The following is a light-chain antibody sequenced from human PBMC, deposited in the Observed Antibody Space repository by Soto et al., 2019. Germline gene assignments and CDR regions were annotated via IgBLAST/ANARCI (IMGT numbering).Light chain of an antibody. CDR2: EAS. Sequence: DVVMTQTPLSLSVAPGQPASISCKSSQSLLHITGETFLFWYLQKPGQSPQLLTYEASTRVSGVPDRFSGSGSGTDFTLEISRVETDDVGIYYCMQSTQLPPTFGQGTRLEIK. CDR3: MQSTQLPPT. V-gene: IGKV2D-29*02. CDR1: QSLLHITGETF. J-gene: IGKJ5*01.